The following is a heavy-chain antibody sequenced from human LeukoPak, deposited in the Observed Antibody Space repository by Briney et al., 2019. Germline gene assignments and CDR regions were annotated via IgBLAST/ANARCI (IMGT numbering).Heavy chain of an antibody. CDR2: ISYDGSNR. J-gene: IGHJ3*02. CDR1: GFTFSSYS. Sequence: GGSLRLSCAASGFTFSSYSIHWVRQAPGKGLEWVAVISYDGSNRYYADSVKGRFTISRDNAKNSLYLQMNSLRAEDTAVYYCARETTLYSSGWYNAFDIWGQGTMVTVSS. V-gene: IGHV3-30-3*01. CDR3: ARETTLYSSGWYNAFDI. D-gene: IGHD6-19*01.